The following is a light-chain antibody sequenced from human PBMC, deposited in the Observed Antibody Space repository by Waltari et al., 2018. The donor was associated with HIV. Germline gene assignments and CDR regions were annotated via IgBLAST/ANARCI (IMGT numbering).Light chain of an antibody. CDR3: QQRRNWPPLT. V-gene: IGKV3-11*01. CDR2: DAS. Sequence: EIVLTQSPATLSLSPGERATLSCRASQSVSSYLAWYQQKPGQAPRLLIYDASNRATGIPARFSGSGSGTDFTLTIRSLEPEDFAVYYCQQRRNWPPLTFGGGTKVETK. CDR1: QSVSSY. J-gene: IGKJ4*01.